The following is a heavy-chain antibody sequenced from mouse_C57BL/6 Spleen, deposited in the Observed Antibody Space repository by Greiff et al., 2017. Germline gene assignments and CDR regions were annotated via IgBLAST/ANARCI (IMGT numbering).Heavy chain of an antibody. J-gene: IGHJ2*01. CDR3: ARGGTTVVAPSYFDY. CDR1: GYTFTSYT. V-gene: IGHV1-4*01. CDR2: INPSSGYT. Sequence: VKLQQSGAELARPGASVKMSCKASGYTFTSYTMHWVKQRPGQGLEWIGYINPSSGYTKYNQKFKDKATLTADKSSSTAYMQLSSLTSEDSAVYYCARGGTTVVAPSYFDYWGQGTTLTVSS. D-gene: IGHD1-1*01.